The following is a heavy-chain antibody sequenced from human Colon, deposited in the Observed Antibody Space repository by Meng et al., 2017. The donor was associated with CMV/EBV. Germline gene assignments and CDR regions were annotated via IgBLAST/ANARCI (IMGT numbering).Heavy chain of an antibody. V-gene: IGHV3-74*01. Sequence: GESLKISCAASGFSFSSHWIHWVRQVPGRGPVWVSYINNDGTTTTYADSVKGRFTISRDNAKTTVYLQMDSLRVEDTAVYYCAKDRGGELLLDDQYFDYWGQGTLVTVSS. CDR3: AKDRGGELLLDDQYFDY. CDR2: INNDGTTT. CDR1: GFSFSSHW. J-gene: IGHJ4*02. D-gene: IGHD1-26*01.